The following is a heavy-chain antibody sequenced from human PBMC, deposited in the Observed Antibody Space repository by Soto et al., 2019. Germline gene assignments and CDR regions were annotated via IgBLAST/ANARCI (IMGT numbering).Heavy chain of an antibody. V-gene: IGHV6-1*01. J-gene: IGHJ5*02. CDR3: AREGVGGELFAPSQTRNWFDP. D-gene: IGHD3-10*01. Sequence: PSQTLSLTCVISGDSVSSNSAAWNWIRQSTSRDLEWLGRTYYRSKWYNDYAVSVKSRITINPDTSKNQFSLQLNSVTPEDTAVYYCAREGVGGELFAPSQTRNWFDPWGQGTLVTVSS. CDR2: TYYRSKWYN. CDR1: GDSVSSNSAA.